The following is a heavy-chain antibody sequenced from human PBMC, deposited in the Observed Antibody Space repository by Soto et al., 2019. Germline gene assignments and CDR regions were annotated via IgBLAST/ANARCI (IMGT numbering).Heavy chain of an antibody. Sequence: EVQLVESGGGLVQPGGSLRLSCAASGFTFSSYSMNWVRQAPGKGLEWVSSISSSSSYIYYADSVKGRFTISRDNAKNSLYLQMNSLRAEDTAVYYCASHCSGGSCYSGNWFDPWGQGTLVTVSS. CDR2: ISSSSSYI. D-gene: IGHD2-15*01. CDR1: GFTFSSYS. V-gene: IGHV3-21*01. CDR3: ASHCSGGSCYSGNWFDP. J-gene: IGHJ5*02.